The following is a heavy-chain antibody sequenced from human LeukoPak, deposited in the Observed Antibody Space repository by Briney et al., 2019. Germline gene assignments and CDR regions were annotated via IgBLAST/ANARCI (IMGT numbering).Heavy chain of an antibody. CDR2: INHSGST. CDR3: ARGRVYGDPSPFDY. Sequence: SETLSLTCAVYGGSFSGYCWSWIRQPPGKGLEWVGEINHSGSTNYNPSLKSRVTISVDTSKNQFSLKLSSVTAADTAVYYCARGRVYGDPSPFDYWGQGTLVTVSS. V-gene: IGHV4-34*01. D-gene: IGHD4-17*01. J-gene: IGHJ4*02. CDR1: GGSFSGYC.